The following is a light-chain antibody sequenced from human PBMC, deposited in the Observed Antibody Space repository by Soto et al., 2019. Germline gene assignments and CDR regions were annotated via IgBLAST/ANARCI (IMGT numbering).Light chain of an antibody. CDR1: QSVSSSY. J-gene: IGKJ2*01. CDR3: QQYGSSPVYT. CDR2: GAS. V-gene: IGKV3-20*01. Sequence: EIVLTQSPGTLSLSPGERATLSCRASQSVSSSYLAWYQQKPGQAPRLLIYGASSRATGIPDRFSGSGSVTDFTLTISRLEPEDFAVYYCQQYGSSPVYTVGQGTKLEIQ.